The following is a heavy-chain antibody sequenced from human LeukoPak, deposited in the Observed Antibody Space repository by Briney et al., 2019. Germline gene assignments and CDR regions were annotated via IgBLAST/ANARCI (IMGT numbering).Heavy chain of an antibody. D-gene: IGHD3-10*01. CDR2: FDPEDGEA. V-gene: IGHV1-24*01. J-gene: IGHJ1*01. Sequence: ASVKVSCKVSGDSLSDLSMHWVRQAPGKGLEWMGGFDPEDGEAFYAQKFQGRLTMTEGTSADTAFMELSSLRSEDTAVYYCATQSLLAGVPYGYFQHWGPGTLVTVSS. CDR1: GDSLSDLS. CDR3: ATQSLLAGVPYGYFQH.